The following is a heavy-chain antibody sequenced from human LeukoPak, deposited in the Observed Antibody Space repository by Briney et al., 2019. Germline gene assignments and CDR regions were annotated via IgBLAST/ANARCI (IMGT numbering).Heavy chain of an antibody. J-gene: IGHJ4*02. D-gene: IGHD3-10*01. CDR1: GFTFSSYW. Sequence: GGSLRLSCAASGFTFSSYWMSWVRQAPGKGLEWVANIKQDGSEKYYVDSVKGRFTISRDNAKNSLYLQMNSLRAEDTAVYYCAREGFGEPFYFDYWGQGTLVTVSP. V-gene: IGHV3-7*04. CDR3: AREGFGEPFYFDY. CDR2: IKQDGSEK.